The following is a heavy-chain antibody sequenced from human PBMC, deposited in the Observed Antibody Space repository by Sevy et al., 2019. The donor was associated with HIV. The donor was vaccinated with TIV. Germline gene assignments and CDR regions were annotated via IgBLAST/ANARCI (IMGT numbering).Heavy chain of an antibody. CDR2: IYIGGTT. J-gene: IGHJ4*02. CDR1: GFPFNDHA. CDR3: ARGKHVSGYYGSFDY. V-gene: IGHV3-53*01. D-gene: IGHD5-12*01. Sequence: GGSLRLSCAASGFPFNDHAMHWVRQVPGKGLEWVSVIYIGGTTYYADSVKGRFTISRDNSKNTIYLQMNGLRAEDTAVYYCARGKHVSGYYGSFDYWGQGALVTVSS.